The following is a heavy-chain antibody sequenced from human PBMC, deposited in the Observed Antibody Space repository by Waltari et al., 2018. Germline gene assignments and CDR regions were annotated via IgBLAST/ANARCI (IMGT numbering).Heavy chain of an antibody. CDR2: TYYSANWYN. CDR3: ARALISLERLLTFDI. V-gene: IGHV6-1*01. CDR1: GDSVSSNSAA. J-gene: IGHJ3*02. Sequence: QVQLQQSGPGLVKPSQTLSLTCAISGDSVSSNSAAWNWIRQSPSRGLEGLGRTYYSANWYNAEAVSVKSRITINPDTSKNQFSLQLNSVTPVDTAVYYCARALISLERLLTFDIWGQGTMVTVSS. D-gene: IGHD1-1*01.